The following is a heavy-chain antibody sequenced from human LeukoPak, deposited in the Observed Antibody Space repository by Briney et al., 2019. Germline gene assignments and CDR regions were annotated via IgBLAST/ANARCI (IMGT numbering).Heavy chain of an antibody. CDR3: ASWEAASYYYYYMDV. Sequence: GASVKVSCKASGYTFTSYYMHWVRQAPGQGLEWMGIINPSGGSTSYARKFQGRVTITADESTSTAYMELSSLRSEDTAVYYCASWEAASYYYYYMDVWGKGTTVTVSS. CDR2: INPSGGST. V-gene: IGHV1-46*01. CDR1: GYTFTSYY. J-gene: IGHJ6*03. D-gene: IGHD6-13*01.